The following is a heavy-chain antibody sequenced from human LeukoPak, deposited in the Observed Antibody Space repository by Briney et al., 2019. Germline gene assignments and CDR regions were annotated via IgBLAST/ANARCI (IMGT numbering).Heavy chain of an antibody. J-gene: IGHJ4*02. CDR3: AREGRGSSGSYHDMRHDY. CDR1: GYSISSGYY. Sequence: SETLSLTCTVSGYSISSGYYWGWIRRPPGKGLEWIGSIYHSGSTYYNPSLKSRVTISVDTPKNQFSLKLSSVTAADTAVYYCAREGRGSSGSYHDMRHDYWGQGTLVTVSS. D-gene: IGHD1-26*01. CDR2: IYHSGST. V-gene: IGHV4-38-2*02.